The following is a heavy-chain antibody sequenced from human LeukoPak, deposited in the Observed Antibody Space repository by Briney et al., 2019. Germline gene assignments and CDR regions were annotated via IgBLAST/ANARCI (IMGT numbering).Heavy chain of an antibody. D-gene: IGHD3-16*01. Sequence: ASVKVSCKASGYTFTSFSINWVRQAPGQGLEWMGWISAHNGNTNYAQKFQGRVIMTTDTSTSTAYMELRSLRTDDTAVYYCARGSSAMGAYWGQGTLVTVSS. V-gene: IGHV1-18*01. J-gene: IGHJ4*02. CDR2: ISAHNGNT. CDR1: GYTFTSFS. CDR3: ARGSSAMGAY.